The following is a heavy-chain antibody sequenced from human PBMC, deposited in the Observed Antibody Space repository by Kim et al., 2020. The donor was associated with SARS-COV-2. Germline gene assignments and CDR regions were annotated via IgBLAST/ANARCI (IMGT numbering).Heavy chain of an antibody. CDR1: GYTLTELS. V-gene: IGHV1-24*01. J-gene: IGHJ5*02. Sequence: SVKVSCKVSGYTLTELSMHWVRQAPGKGLEWMGGFDPEDGETIYAQKFQGRVTMTEDTSTDTAYMELSSLRSEDTAIYYCATGPAYCSSTSCHPNWFDPWGQGTLVTVSS. CDR3: ATGPAYCSSTSCHPNWFDP. CDR2: FDPEDGET. D-gene: IGHD2-2*01.